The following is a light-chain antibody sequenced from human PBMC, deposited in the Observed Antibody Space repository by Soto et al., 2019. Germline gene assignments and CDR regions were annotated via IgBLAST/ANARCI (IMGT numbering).Light chain of an antibody. V-gene: IGKV3-15*01. CDR2: GAS. CDR3: QQYNNWPRT. CDR1: QSVRRN. Sequence: EIGMSQCPATLSMSPGERATLSCRASQSVRRNLAWYQQKPGQAPRLLVYGASTRATGLPARFSGSGSGTEFTLTISSLQSEDFAVYYCQQYNNWPRTFGQGTKVDIK. J-gene: IGKJ1*01.